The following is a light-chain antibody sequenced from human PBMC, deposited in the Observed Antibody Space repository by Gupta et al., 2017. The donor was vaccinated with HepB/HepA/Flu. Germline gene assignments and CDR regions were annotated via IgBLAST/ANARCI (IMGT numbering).Light chain of an antibody. J-gene: IGLJ2*01. CDR3: QVWDSSSDHVV. CDR2: DDS. CDR1: NIGSKS. Sequence: SYVLTQPPSVSVAPGKAARITWGGNNIGSKSVHCYQQKPGQAPVLVVYDDSDRPSGIPERFSGSNSGNTATLTISRVEAGDEADYYCQVWDSSSDHVVFGGGTKLTVL. V-gene: IGLV3-21*03.